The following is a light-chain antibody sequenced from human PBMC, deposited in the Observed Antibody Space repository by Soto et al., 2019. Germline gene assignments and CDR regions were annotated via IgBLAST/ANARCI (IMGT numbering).Light chain of an antibody. CDR1: SSNIGAGYD. V-gene: IGLV1-40*01. CDR2: GNS. CDR3: QSYDSSLSAL. Sequence: QPVLTQPPSVSGAPGQRVTIPCTGSSSNIGAGYDVHWYQQLPGTAPKLLIYGNSNRPSGVPDRFSGSKSGTSASLAITGLQAEDEADYYCQSYDSSLSALFGTGTKVTVL. J-gene: IGLJ1*01.